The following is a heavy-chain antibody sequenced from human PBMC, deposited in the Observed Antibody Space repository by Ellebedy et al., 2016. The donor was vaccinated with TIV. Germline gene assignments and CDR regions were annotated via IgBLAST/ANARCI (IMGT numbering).Heavy chain of an antibody. CDR3: TRDASWSYALGF. Sequence: SETLSLTCTVSGGSISSPTYYWGWIRQPPGKGLEWIGNIYYGGSTYYNPSLKSRVTLSIDTSENQFSRKLNSVTAADTAVYYCTRDASWSYALGFWGQGTLVTVSS. CDR2: IYYGGST. CDR1: GGSISSPTYY. J-gene: IGHJ4*02. V-gene: IGHV4-39*07. D-gene: IGHD1-26*01.